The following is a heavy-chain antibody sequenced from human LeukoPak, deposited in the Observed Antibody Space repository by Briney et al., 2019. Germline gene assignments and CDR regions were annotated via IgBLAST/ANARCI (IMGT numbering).Heavy chain of an antibody. CDR1: GFTFSSYS. D-gene: IGHD6-13*01. CDR3: ARDLMGIAYRGAFYY. Sequence: GGSLRLSCAASGFTFSSYSMNWVRQAPGKGLEWVSFISTSSSYIYYADSVKGRFTISRDNAKNSLYLEMNSLRAEDTAVYYCARDLMGIAYRGAFYYWGQGTLVTVSS. CDR2: ISTSSSYI. V-gene: IGHV3-21*04. J-gene: IGHJ4*02.